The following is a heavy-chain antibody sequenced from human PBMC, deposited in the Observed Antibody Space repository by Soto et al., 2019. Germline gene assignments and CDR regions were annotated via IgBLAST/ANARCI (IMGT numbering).Heavy chain of an antibody. CDR2: IYHSGST. CDR1: GGSISSGGYS. V-gene: IGHV4-30-2*01. CDR3: ARERIREGMDV. D-gene: IGHD3-10*01. Sequence: QLQLQDSGSGLVKPSQTLSLTCAVSGGSISSGGYSWSWIRQPPGKGLEWIGYIYHSGSTYYHPSLKSRVTISVDRSKNQFSLKLSSVTAADTAVYYCARERIREGMDVWGQGTTVTVSS. J-gene: IGHJ6*02.